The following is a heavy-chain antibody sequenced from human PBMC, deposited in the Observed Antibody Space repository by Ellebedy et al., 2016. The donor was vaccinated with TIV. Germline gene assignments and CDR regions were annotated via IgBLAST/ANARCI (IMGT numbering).Heavy chain of an antibody. J-gene: IGHJ4*02. V-gene: IGHV3-23*01. CDR1: EFTFSSFA. CDR3: AKVSYGSSADY. CDR2: VSRDGDKT. Sequence: GESLKISXAASEFTFSSFAMSWVRLAPGKGLEWVAAVSRDGDKTYYADSVEGRFTISRDNSKNTLFLQMNSLRVEDTAIYYCAKVSYGSSADYWGQGTLVSVSS. D-gene: IGHD3-10*01.